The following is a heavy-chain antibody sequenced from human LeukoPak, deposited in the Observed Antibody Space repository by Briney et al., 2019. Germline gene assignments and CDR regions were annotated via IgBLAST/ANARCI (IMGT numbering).Heavy chain of an antibody. J-gene: IGHJ4*02. CDR1: GGSISSYY. D-gene: IGHD3-22*01. V-gene: IGHV4-59*08. Sequence: KPSETLSLTCTVSGGSISSYYWSWIRQPPGKGLEWIGYIYYSGDTSCNPSLKSRVSISVDTSKNQFSLKLSSVTAADTAVYYCARVADYYDSSGYPDCWGQGTLVTVSS. CDR3: ARVADYYDSSGYPDC. CDR2: IYYSGDT.